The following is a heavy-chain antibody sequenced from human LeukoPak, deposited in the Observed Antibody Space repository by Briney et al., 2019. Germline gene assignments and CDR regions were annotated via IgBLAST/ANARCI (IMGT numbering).Heavy chain of an antibody. J-gene: IGHJ4*02. CDR2: IYHSGST. V-gene: IGHV4-38-2*02. CDR1: GYSISSGFY. Sequence: SETLSLTCTVSGYSISSGFYWGWIRQPPGKGLEWIGSIYHSGSTHYNPSLKSRVTISVDTSKNQFSLKLSSVTAADTAVYYCARGGWNYFDYWGQGTLVTVSS. D-gene: IGHD6-19*01. CDR3: ARGGWNYFDY.